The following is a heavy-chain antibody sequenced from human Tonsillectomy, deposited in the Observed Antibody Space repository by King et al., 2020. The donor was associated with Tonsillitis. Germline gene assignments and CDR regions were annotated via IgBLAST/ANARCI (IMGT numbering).Heavy chain of an antibody. J-gene: IGHJ4*02. CDR1: GFTFDDYA. D-gene: IGHD3-10*01. V-gene: IGHV3-9*01. CDR3: AKDMFNYFGSGTYYNY. Sequence: VQLVESGVGLVQPGRSLRLSCAASGFTFDDYAMHWVRQAPGKGLEWVSGISWNSGTIVYADSVKGRFTISRDNAKNSLYLQMNSLTTEDTALYYCAKDMFNYFGSGTYYNYWGQGTLVTVSS. CDR2: ISWNSGTI.